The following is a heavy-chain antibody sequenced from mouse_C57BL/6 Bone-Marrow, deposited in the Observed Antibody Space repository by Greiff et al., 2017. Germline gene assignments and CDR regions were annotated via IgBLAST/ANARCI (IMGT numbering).Heavy chain of an antibody. D-gene: IGHD2-3*01. CDR2: IYPRSGNT. Sequence: QVQLQQPGAELVKPGASVKLSCKASGYTFTSYGISWVKQRTGQGLEWIGEIYPRSGNTYYNEKFKGKATLTADKSSSTAYMELRSLTSEDSAVYFCARDDGFNFDYWGQGTTLTVSS. J-gene: IGHJ2*01. CDR3: ARDDGFNFDY. CDR1: GYTFTSYG. V-gene: IGHV1-81*01.